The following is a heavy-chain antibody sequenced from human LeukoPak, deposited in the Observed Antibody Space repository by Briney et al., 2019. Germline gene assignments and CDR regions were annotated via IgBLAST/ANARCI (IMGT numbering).Heavy chain of an antibody. D-gene: IGHD2-21*02. Sequence: SGTLSLTCAVSGGSISSSNWWSWVRQPPGKGLEWIGETYHSGSTNYNPPLKSRVTISVDKSKNQCSLMLGSVPAAAAAVYCCGRCGCGGGWCEGGIGGFVLWGQGTGVSVSS. CDR1: GGSISSSNW. J-gene: IGHJ4*02. CDR2: TYHSGST. V-gene: IGHV4-4*01. CDR3: GRCGCGGGWCEGGIGGFVL.